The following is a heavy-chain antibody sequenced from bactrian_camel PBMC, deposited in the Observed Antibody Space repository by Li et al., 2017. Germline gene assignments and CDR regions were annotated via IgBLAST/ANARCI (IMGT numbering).Heavy chain of an antibody. Sequence: VQLVESGGGLAQPGGSLKLSCAASGFTFRDFAMSWVRPAPGKELEWVSTISNSGRHTSYADSVKGRFTISRDNPKKTLYLQLTSLSTEDTAVYYCAKRGPQSSSAVTDRGQGTQVTVS. V-gene: IGHV3S42*01. CDR2: ISNSGRHT. J-gene: IGHJ4*01. D-gene: IGHD6*01. CDR1: GFTFRDFA.